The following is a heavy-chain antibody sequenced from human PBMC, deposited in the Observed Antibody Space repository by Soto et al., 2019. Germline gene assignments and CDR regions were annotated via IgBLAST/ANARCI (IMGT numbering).Heavy chain of an antibody. V-gene: IGHV4-59*12. CDR1: GGSISSYY. D-gene: IGHD6-13*01. Sequence: SETLSLTCTVSGGSISSYYWSWIRQPPGKGLEWIGYIFYTGSAYYNPSLKSRATLSVDTSKNQFSLKLSSVTAADTAVYYCARVSPSSSWYGYFDYWGQGTLVTVSS. CDR3: ARVSPSSSWYGYFDY. CDR2: IFYTGSA. J-gene: IGHJ4*02.